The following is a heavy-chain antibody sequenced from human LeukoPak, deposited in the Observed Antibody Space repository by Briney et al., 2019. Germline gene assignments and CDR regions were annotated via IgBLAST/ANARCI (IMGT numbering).Heavy chain of an antibody. CDR1: GFTFSDYA. CDR3: ARHDSFIPY. Sequence: PGGSLRLSCAASGFTFSDYAMSWVRQAAGKGLEWVSGISDTGRRTYYTDSVQGRFTISRDESKKTVYLLMNTLRAEDTAVYFCARHDSFIPYWGQGTLATVSS. J-gene: IGHJ4*02. V-gene: IGHV3-23*01. D-gene: IGHD3-16*02. CDR2: ISDTGRRT.